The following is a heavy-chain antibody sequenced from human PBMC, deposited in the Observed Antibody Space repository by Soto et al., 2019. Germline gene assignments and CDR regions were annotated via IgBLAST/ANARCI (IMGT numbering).Heavy chain of an antibody. CDR1: GFTFSSYW. Sequence: EVQLVESGGGLVQPGGSLRLSCAASGFTFSSYWMHWVRQDPGKGLVWVSRIKTDGTATQYAVSVKGLFTVSRDNAKNTLNLKMNSLRAKETAVYYCAKKLSWGQCDYWGQGTLVTVSS. V-gene: IGHV3-74*03. D-gene: IGHD3-16*01. J-gene: IGHJ4*02. CDR3: AKKLSWGQCDY. CDR2: IKTDGTAT.